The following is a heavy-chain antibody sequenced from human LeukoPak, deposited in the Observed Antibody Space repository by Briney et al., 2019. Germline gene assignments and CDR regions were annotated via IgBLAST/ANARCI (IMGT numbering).Heavy chain of an antibody. D-gene: IGHD3-10*01. J-gene: IGHJ4*02. CDR1: GFTISNYA. CDR2: IGDTGGTT. CDR3: AKDHGAGSYYNHPDY. V-gene: IGHV3-23*01. Sequence: TAGSLRLSCAASGFTISNYAMSWVRQAPGKGLEWFSGIGDTGGTTFYADSVKGRFTISRDNSKNTLSLHMNGRRAEDTAVYYCAKDHGAGSYYNHPDYCGQGAQVTVS.